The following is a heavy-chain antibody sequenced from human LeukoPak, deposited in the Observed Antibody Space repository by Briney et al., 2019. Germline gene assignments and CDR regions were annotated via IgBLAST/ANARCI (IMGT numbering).Heavy chain of an antibody. J-gene: IGHJ4*02. CDR3: ATSDDSSGSD. V-gene: IGHV3-7*01. CDR2: INLDGSVI. CDR1: GFTFSGYW. Sequence: PGGSLRLSCAASGFTFSGYWMSWVRQAPGKGLEWVANINLDGSVIHYVDSAKGRFTISRDNAKNSLYLQMNYLRAADTALYYCATSDDSSGSDWGQGTLVTVSS. D-gene: IGHD3-22*01.